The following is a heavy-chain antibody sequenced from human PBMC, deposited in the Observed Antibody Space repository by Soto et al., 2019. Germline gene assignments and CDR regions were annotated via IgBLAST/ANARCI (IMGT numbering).Heavy chain of an antibody. V-gene: IGHV4-59*13. J-gene: IGHJ5*02. Sequence: SETLSLTCSVSGASITSFSWSWIRQSPDKGLEWIGYVFYSGSTTYNPSLKGRVTLSIDKSKNQFSLKLTSVTAADTAIYFCARDMYSRQNWFDPWGQGTLVTVSS. CDR1: GASITSFS. CDR3: ARDMYSRQNWFDP. D-gene: IGHD6-13*01. CDR2: VFYSGST.